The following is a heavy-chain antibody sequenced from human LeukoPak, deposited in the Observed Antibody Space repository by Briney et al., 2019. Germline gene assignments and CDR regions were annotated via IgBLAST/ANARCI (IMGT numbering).Heavy chain of an antibody. CDR1: GGSISSRNYY. Sequence: SETLSLTCTVSGGSISSRNYYWGWIRQPPGKGLEWIGTIYYSGTTYYNPSLKSRVTISVDTSKNQLSLKLTSVTAADTAVYYCARVWGYYYDSSAQIDYWGQGTLVTVSS. D-gene: IGHD3-22*01. CDR3: ARVWGYYYDSSAQIDY. CDR2: IYYSGTT. J-gene: IGHJ4*02. V-gene: IGHV4-39*07.